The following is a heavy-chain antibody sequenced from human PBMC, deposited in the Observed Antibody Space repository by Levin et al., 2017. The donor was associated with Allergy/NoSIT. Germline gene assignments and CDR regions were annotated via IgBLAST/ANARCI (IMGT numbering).Heavy chain of an antibody. CDR2: IYYSGNN. Sequence: SETLSLTCTVSGGSISSTTYYWGWIRQPPGKGLEWIGSIYYSGNNYSNRSLKSRVTISLDTSKTQFSLRLTSVTAADTAVYYCASVRGSFRIIEYWGQGTLVTVSS. D-gene: IGHD3-10*01. J-gene: IGHJ4*02. CDR3: ASVRGSFRIIEY. CDR1: GGSISSTTYY. V-gene: IGHV4-39*01.